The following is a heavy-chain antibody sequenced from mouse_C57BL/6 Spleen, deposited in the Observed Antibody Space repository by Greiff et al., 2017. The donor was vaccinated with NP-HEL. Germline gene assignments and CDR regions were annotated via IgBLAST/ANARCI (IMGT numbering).Heavy chain of an antibody. CDR2: INYDGSST. Sequence: EVQRVESEGGLVQPGSSMKLSCTASGFTSSDYYMAWVRQVPEKGLEWVANINYDGSSTYYLDSLKSRFIISRDNAKNILYLQMSSLKSEDTATYYCAREGIRYFDYWGQGTTLTVSS. J-gene: IGHJ2*01. V-gene: IGHV5-16*01. D-gene: IGHD2-4*01. CDR1: GFTSSDYY. CDR3: AREGIRYFDY.